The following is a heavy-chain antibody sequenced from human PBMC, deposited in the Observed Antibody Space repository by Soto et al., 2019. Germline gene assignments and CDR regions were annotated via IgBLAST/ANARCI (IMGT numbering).Heavy chain of an antibody. J-gene: IGHJ6*02. D-gene: IGHD3-16*01. V-gene: IGHV1-18*01. CDR1: GYTFTTYG. CDR3: AREGEMPYYYYGLDV. CDR2: ISGYDGHT. Sequence: QVQLVQSGAEVRKPGASVKVSCKASGYTFTTYGITWVRQAPGQGLAWRGWISGYDGHTKYAQKFQGRIIMTTDTSTSTVYMDLRSLRSDDTAVYYCAREGEMPYYYYGLDVWGQGTTVTVSS.